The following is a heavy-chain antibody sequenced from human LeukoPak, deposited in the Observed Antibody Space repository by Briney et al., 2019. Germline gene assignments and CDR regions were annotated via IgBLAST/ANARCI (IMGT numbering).Heavy chain of an antibody. CDR1: GFTLSGYF. D-gene: IGHD1-26*01. CDR3: ARAAGWELPMK. J-gene: IGHJ4*02. V-gene: IGHV3-11*01. Sequence: GGAPRISRGASGFTLSGYFKGLERPAPGEGAGGVSYISSSGSTIYYADSVKGRFTISRDNAKNSLYLQMNSLRAEDTAVYYCARAAGWELPMKWGQGTLVTVSS. CDR2: ISSSGSTI.